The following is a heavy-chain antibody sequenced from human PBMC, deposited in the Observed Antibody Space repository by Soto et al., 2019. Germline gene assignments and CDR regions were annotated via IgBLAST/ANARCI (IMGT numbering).Heavy chain of an antibody. D-gene: IGHD3-3*01. CDR2: IIPIFGTA. Sequence: ASVKVSCKASGGTFSSYAISWVRQAPGQGLEWMGGIIPIFGTANYAQKFQDRVTITADESTSTAYMELSSLRSEDTAVYYCARALWSGYYYYYYGMDVWGQGTTVTVSS. CDR1: GGTFSSYA. V-gene: IGHV1-69*13. J-gene: IGHJ6*02. CDR3: ARALWSGYYYYYYGMDV.